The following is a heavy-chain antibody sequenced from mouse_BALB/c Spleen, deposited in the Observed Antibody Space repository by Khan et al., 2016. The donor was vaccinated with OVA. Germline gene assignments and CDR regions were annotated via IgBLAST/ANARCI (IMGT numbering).Heavy chain of an antibody. CDR3: ARTARIKY. CDR2: ISYRGTT. J-gene: IGHJ2*01. CDR1: GYSITSGYG. Sequence: EVQLQESGPGLVKPSQSLSLTCTVTGYSITSGYGWNWIRQFPGNKLEWMGYISYRGTTNYNPSLKSRISITRDTSKNQFFLQLNSVTTEDTAAYYCARTARIKYWGQGTTLTVSS. V-gene: IGHV3-2*02. D-gene: IGHD1-2*01.